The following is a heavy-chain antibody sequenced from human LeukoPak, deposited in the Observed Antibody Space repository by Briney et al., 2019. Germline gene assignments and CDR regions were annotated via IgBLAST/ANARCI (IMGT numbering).Heavy chain of an antibody. CDR1: GWSFIGYY. D-gene: IGHD3-10*01. CDR3: ARDSGTTGEVKFDP. J-gene: IGHJ5*02. CDR2: INHSGST. Sequence: SETLSLTCAVYGWSFIGYYWNWIRQPPGKGMEWIGEINHSGSTNYNPSLKSRVTISVDTSKNQFSLKLSSVTAADTAVYYCARDSGTTGEVKFDPWGQGTLVTVSS. V-gene: IGHV4-34*01.